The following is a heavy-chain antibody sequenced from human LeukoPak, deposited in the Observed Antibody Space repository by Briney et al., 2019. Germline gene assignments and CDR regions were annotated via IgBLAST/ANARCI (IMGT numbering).Heavy chain of an antibody. V-gene: IGHV3-30*04. CDR3: AKKVTTVTTFDI. Sequence: GGSLRLSCEVSGFTFSSYAMHWVRQAPGKGLEWVAVISSDGSKKDYADSVKGRFTISRDNSKNTLYLQMNSLRAEDTAVYYCAKKVTTVTTFDIWGQGTMVTVSS. CDR1: GFTFSSYA. J-gene: IGHJ3*02. CDR2: ISSDGSKK. D-gene: IGHD4-17*01.